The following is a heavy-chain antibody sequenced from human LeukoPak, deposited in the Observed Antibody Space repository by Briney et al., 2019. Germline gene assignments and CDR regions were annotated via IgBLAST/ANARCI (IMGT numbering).Heavy chain of an antibody. CDR1: GFTFSSYS. V-gene: IGHV3-21*01. CDR2: ISSSSSYI. J-gene: IGHJ4*02. D-gene: IGHD3-3*01. Sequence: TGGSLRLSCAASGFTFSSYSMNWVRQAPGKGLEWDSSISSSSSYIYYADSVKGRFTISRDNAKNSLYLQMNSLRAEDTAVYYCARDLDAPRQTYYDFWSGSSSIYPFDYWGQGTLVTVSS. CDR3: ARDLDAPRQTYYDFWSGSSSIYPFDY.